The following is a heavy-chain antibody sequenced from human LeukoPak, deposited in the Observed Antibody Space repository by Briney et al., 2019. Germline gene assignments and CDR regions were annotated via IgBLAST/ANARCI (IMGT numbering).Heavy chain of an antibody. CDR1: GFTFSSYS. J-gene: IGHJ4*02. V-gene: IGHV3-21*01. D-gene: IGHD3-10*01. CDR3: ARVDGQDYGSGSYYRPADY. Sequence: GGSLRLSCAASGFTFSSYSMNWVRQAPGKGLEWVSSISSSSSSYIYYADSVKGRFTISRDNAKNSLYLQMNSLRAEDTAVYYCARVDGQDYGSGSYYRPADYWGQGTLVTVSS. CDR2: ISSSSSSYI.